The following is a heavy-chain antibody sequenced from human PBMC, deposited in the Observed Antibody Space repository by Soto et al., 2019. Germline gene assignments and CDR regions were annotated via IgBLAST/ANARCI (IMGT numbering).Heavy chain of an antibody. D-gene: IGHD3-10*01. CDR1: GGSVSSSSYY. J-gene: IGHJ5*01. Sequence: SETLSLTCTVSGGSVSSSSYYWGWVRQPPGKGLEWIGSVYYSGSTYYNPSLESRVTISVDASKNHFSLKLSSVTAADTAMYYCARSSSPSGSWFDSWGQGTLVTVSS. V-gene: IGHV4-39*07. CDR3: ARSSSPSGSWFDS. CDR2: VYYSGST.